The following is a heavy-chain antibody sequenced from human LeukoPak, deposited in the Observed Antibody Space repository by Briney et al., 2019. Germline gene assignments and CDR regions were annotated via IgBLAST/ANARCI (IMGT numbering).Heavy chain of an antibody. D-gene: IGHD3-3*01. CDR1: GGSISSSHYY. CDR3: ARQISDYYYYYIDV. J-gene: IGHJ6*03. CDR2: IYYSGTT. V-gene: IGHV4-39*01. Sequence: PSETLSLTCTVSGGSISSSHYYWGWIRQSPGKGLEWIGTIYYSGTTYYNPSLESGVTISEDMSKHHFSLTLRSVTAPDTAVYYCARQISDYYYYYIDVWGKGTTVTVSS.